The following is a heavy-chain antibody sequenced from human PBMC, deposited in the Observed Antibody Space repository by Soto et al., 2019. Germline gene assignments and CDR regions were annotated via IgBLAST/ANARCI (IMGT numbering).Heavy chain of an antibody. Sequence: QVQLVESWGGVVQPGRSLRLSCAASGFTFSSYAMHWVRQAPGKGLEWVAVISYDGSNKYYADSVKGRFTISRDNSKNTLYLQMNSLRAEDTAVYYCATDTVYSSSWPRNYYYYGMDVWGQGTTVTVSS. CDR3: ATDTVYSSSWPRNYYYYGMDV. CDR2: ISYDGSNK. CDR1: GFTFSSYA. J-gene: IGHJ6*02. V-gene: IGHV3-30-3*01. D-gene: IGHD6-13*01.